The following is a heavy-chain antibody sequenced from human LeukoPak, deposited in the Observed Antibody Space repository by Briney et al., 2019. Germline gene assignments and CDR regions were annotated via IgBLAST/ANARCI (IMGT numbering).Heavy chain of an antibody. V-gene: IGHV4-4*07. CDR2: IYTSGST. CDR1: GGSISSYY. Sequence: SETLSLTCTVSGGSISSYYWSWIRQPAGKGLEWIGRIYTSGSTNYNPSLKSRVTISVDKSKNQFSLKLSSVTAADTAVYYCARDHYYDSSGYTFRHWGRGTLVTVSS. CDR3: ARDHYYDSSGYTFRH. J-gene: IGHJ1*01. D-gene: IGHD3-22*01.